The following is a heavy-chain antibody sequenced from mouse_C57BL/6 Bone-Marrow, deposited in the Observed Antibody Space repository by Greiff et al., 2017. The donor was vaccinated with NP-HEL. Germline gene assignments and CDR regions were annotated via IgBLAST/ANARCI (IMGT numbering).Heavy chain of an antibody. CDR1: GYTFTSYW. Sequence: QVQLQQPGAELVKPGASVKLSCKASGYTFTSYWMHWVKQRPGQGLEWIGMIHPNSGSTNYNEKFKSKATLTVDKSSSTAYMQLSSLTSEDSAVYYCASILLITTVVASFYRYFDVWGTGTTVTVSS. J-gene: IGHJ1*03. D-gene: IGHD1-1*01. V-gene: IGHV1-64*01. CDR2: IHPNSGST. CDR3: ASILLITTVVASFYRYFDV.